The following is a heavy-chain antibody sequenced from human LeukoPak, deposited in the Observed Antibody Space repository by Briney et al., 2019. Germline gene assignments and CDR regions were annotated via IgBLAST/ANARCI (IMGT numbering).Heavy chain of an antibody. Sequence: SETLSLTCTVSGGSVSSGSHYYNWIRQHPGKGLEWIGYIYYTGITSYNPSLRSRVIMSVDTSMNQLSLKLSSLTAADTAVYYCAASSGVTLGRFWGQGTLVTVSS. CDR3: AASSGVTLGRF. J-gene: IGHJ4*02. V-gene: IGHV4-31*03. D-gene: IGHD3-16*01. CDR2: IYYTGIT. CDR1: GGSVSSGSHY.